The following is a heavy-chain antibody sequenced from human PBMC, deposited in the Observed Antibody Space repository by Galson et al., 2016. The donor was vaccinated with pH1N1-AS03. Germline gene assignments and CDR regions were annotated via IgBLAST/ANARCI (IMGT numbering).Heavy chain of an antibody. CDR1: GFNFASYS. CDR3: TRLTGGGP. CDR2: INSRSSSI. D-gene: IGHD2-8*02. J-gene: IGHJ5*02. V-gene: IGHV3-48*01. Sequence: SLRLSCAASGFNFASYSMNWARQAPGKGLEWVSYINSRSSSILYGDSVKGRFTISRDNAKNSLYLQMIALRADAPAVYYCTRLTGGGPWGQGTRVTVSP.